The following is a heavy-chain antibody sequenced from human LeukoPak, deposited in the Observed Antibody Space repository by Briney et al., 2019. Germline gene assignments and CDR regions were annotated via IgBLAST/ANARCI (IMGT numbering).Heavy chain of an antibody. CDR1: GGSISSYY. V-gene: IGHV4-59*01. Sequence: SETLSLTCTVSGGSISSYYWSWIRQPPGRGLEWIGYIYYSGSTNYNPSLKSRVTISVDTSKNQFSLKLSSVTAADTAVYYCARIAVAGTDWFDPWGQGTLVTVSS. CDR2: IYYSGST. CDR3: ARIAVAGTDWFDP. D-gene: IGHD6-19*01. J-gene: IGHJ5*02.